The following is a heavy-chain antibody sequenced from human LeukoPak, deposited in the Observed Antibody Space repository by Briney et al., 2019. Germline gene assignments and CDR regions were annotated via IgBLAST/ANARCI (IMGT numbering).Heavy chain of an antibody. J-gene: IGHJ4*02. CDR1: GFTFSNYA. V-gene: IGHV3-23*01. D-gene: IGHD3-22*01. Sequence: GGSLRLSCAASGFTFSNYAMSWVRQAPGKGLEWVSTLSGTGGSTYYADSVKGRFTISRDNSKNTLYLQMNSLRAEDTAVYYCAKVRYYYDSSGYQPYYFDYWGQGTLVTVSS. CDR2: LSGTGGST. CDR3: AKVRYYYDSSGYQPYYFDY.